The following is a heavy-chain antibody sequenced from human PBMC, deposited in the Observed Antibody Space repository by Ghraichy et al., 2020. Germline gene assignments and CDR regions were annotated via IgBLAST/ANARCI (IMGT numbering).Heavy chain of an antibody. D-gene: IGHD2-15*01. CDR2: INPNSGGT. CDR3: ASCGGSCYSVPTPNYYYYGMDV. V-gene: IGHV1-2*02. J-gene: IGHJ6*02. Sequence: ASVKVSCKASGYTFTGYYMHWVRQAPGQGLEWMGWINPNSGGTNYAQKFQGRVTMTRDTSISTAYMELSRLRSDDTAVYYCASCGGSCYSVPTPNYYYYGMDVWGQGTTVTVSS. CDR1: GYTFTGYY.